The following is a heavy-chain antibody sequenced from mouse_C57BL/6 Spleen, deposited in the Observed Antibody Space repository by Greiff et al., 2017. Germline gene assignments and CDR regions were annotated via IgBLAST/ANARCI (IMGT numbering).Heavy chain of an antibody. CDR1: GYTFTSYW. CDR3: ARSYYINPFDF. V-gene: IGHV1-64*01. J-gene: IGHJ2*01. CDR2: IHPNSGST. Sequence: VQLQQPGAELVKPGASVKLSCKASGYTFTSYWMHWVKQRPGQGLEWIGMIHPNSGSTNYNEKFKSKDTLTVDKSSSTAYMQLSSLTSEYSAVYYCARSYYINPFDFWGQGTTLTVSS. D-gene: IGHD2-5*01.